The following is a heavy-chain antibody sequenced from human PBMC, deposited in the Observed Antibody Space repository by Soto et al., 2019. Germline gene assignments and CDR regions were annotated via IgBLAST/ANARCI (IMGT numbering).Heavy chain of an antibody. V-gene: IGHV1-46*01. J-gene: IGHJ6*02. CDR3: ARGGPAASSYYYYYGMDV. Sequence: ASVKVSCKAPGYTFTSYYMQWVRQAPGQGLDGMGIIKPIGGSTTYAQKFKGRVTMTRDTSTSPAYMELSSLRSEDTAVYYCARGGPAASSYYYYYGMDVWGLGTKVTGS. CDR1: GYTFTSYY. CDR2: IKPIGGST. D-gene: IGHD6-13*01.